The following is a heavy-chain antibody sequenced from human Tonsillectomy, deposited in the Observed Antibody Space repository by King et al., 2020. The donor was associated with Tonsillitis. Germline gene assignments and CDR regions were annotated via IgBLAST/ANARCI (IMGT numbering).Heavy chain of an antibody. V-gene: IGHV4-38-2*01. J-gene: IGHJ4*02. D-gene: IGHD2-2*01. CDR3: ARFAYYCSSTSCYAGFDY. CDR2: IYHSGSN. CDR1: GYSISSGYY. Sequence: QLQESGPGLVKPSETLSLNCAVSGYSISSGYYWGWIRQPPGKGLEWIGSIYHSGSNYYNPSLKSRVTISVDTSKNQFSLKLSSVTAADTAVYYCARFAYYCSSTSCYAGFDYWGQGTLVTVSS.